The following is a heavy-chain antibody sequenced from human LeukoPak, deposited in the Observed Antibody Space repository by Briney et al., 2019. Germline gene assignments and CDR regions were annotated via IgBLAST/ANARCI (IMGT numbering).Heavy chain of an antibody. CDR3: AKIPAHYCSSTSCYRANFDY. CDR1: GFTFSSYA. J-gene: IGHJ4*02. V-gene: IGHV3-23*01. Sequence: GGSLRLSCAASGFTFSSYAMSWVRQAPGKGLEWVSAISGSGGSTYYADSVKGRFTISRDNSKNTLYLQMNSLRAEDTAVYYCAKIPAHYCSSTSCYRANFDYWGQGTLVTVSS. D-gene: IGHD2-2*01. CDR2: ISGSGGST.